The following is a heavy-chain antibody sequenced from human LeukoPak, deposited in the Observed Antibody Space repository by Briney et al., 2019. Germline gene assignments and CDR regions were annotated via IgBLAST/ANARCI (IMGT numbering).Heavy chain of an antibody. J-gene: IGHJ5*02. CDR3: ARGIYCSGGSCYSYRWSRWFDP. CDR1: GGSFSGYY. CDR2: INHSGST. Sequence: SETLSLTCAVYGGSFSGYYWSWIRQPPGKGLEWIGEINHSGSTNYNPSLKSRVTISVDTSKNKFSLKLSSVTAADTAVYYCARGIYCSGGSCYSYRWSRWFDPWDQGTLVTVSS. D-gene: IGHD2-15*01. V-gene: IGHV4-34*01.